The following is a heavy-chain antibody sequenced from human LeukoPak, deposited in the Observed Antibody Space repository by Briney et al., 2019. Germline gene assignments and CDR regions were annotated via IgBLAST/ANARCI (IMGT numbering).Heavy chain of an antibody. D-gene: IGHD3-9*01. J-gene: IGHJ6*02. CDR3: ARHGAILTGYYMGNMDV. V-gene: IGHV4-59*08. CDR2: IYYSGST. Sequence: SETLSLTCTVSGGSISSYYWSWIRQPPGKGLEWIGYIYYSGSTNYNPSLKSRVTISVDTSNNQFSLRLSSVTAADPAASYCARHGAILTGYYMGNMDVCGPPTTVTAYS. CDR1: GGSISSYY.